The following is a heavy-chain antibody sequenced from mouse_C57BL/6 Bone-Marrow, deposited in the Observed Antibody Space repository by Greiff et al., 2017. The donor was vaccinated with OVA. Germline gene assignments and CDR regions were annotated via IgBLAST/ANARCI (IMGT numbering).Heavy chain of an antibody. CDR1: GFTFNTYA. J-gene: IGHJ3*01. CDR2: IRSKSSNYAT. D-gene: IGHD2-2*01. V-gene: IGHV10-3*01. CDR3: VRGGDCYGYEVWFAY. Sequence: DAGGGLVQPKGSLKLSCAASGFTFNTYAMHWVRQAPGKGLEWVARIRSKSSNYATYYADSVKDRFTISRDDSQSMLYLQMNNLKTEDTAMYYCVRGGDCYGYEVWFAYWGQGTLVTVSA.